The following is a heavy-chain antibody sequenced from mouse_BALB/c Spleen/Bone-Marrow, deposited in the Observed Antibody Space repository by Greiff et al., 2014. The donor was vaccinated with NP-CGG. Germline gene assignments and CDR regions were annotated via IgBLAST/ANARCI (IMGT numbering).Heavy chain of an antibody. D-gene: IGHD1-1*01. V-gene: IGHV14-3*02. CDR1: GFNIKDTY. CDR3: ATYYYGSSWGFAY. J-gene: IGHJ3*01. CDR2: IDPANGNT. Sequence: EVQLQQSGAELVKPGASVKLSCTASGFNIKDTYMHWVKQRPEQGLEWIGRIDPANGNTKYDPKFQCKATITADTSSNTAYLQLSSLTSEDTAVYYCATYYYGSSWGFAYWGQGTLVTVSA.